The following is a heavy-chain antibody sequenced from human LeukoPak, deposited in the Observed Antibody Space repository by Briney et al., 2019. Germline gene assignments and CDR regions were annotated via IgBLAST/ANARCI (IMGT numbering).Heavy chain of an antibody. CDR1: GGTFSSYA. Sequence: SVKVSCKASGGTFSSYAISWVRQAPGQGLEWMGGIIPIFGTANYAQKFRGRVTITADESTSTAYMELSSLRSEDTAVYYCASYDTLYYGDYVGRAFDIWGQGTMVTVSS. CDR3: ASYDTLYYGDYVGRAFDI. J-gene: IGHJ3*02. CDR2: IIPIFGTA. D-gene: IGHD4-17*01. V-gene: IGHV1-69*01.